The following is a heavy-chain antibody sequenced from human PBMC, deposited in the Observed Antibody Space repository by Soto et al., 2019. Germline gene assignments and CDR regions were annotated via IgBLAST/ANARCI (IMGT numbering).Heavy chain of an antibody. CDR1: GFIVSDAW. CDR3: TTDLDTPVDY. V-gene: IGHV3-15*07. J-gene: IGHJ4*02. CDR2: IKKKTDGGTT. Sequence: GGSLRLSCAASGFIVSDAWVTWVRQAPGKGLEWVGRIKKKTDGGTTDYAAPVKGRFSISRDDSNNTVYLQMNSLKTEDTAVYYCTTDLDTPVDYWGQGTLVTVSS. D-gene: IGHD2-2*02.